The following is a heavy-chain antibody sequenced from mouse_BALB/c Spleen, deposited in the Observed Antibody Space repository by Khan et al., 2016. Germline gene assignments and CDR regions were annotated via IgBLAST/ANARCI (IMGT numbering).Heavy chain of an antibody. CDR2: INPSSAYT. Sequence: QVQLQQPGAELARPGASVKMSCKASGYTFTTYTMHWVKQRPGQGLEWIGYINPSSAYTNYNQKFKDKATLTADKSSSTAYMQLSSLTSEDSAVYYCARSPGAGFDYWGQGTTLTVSS. CDR1: GYTFTTYT. D-gene: IGHD4-1*01. CDR3: ARSPGAGFDY. V-gene: IGHV1-4*01. J-gene: IGHJ2*01.